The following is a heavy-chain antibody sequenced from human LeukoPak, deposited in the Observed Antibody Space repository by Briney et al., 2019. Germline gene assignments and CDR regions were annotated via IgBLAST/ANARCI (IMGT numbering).Heavy chain of an antibody. V-gene: IGHV1-2*02. CDR2: MNPNSGGT. D-gene: IGHD3-10*01. CDR3: ARDLSGTYQIDY. J-gene: IGHJ4*02. CDR1: GYTFTDYY. Sequence: ASVKVSCKASGYTFTDYYMHWVRPAPGQGLGWMGWMNPNSGGTNYPQKFQGRVTMTRDTSINTAYMEPSKLRSDDTAVYYCARDLSGTYQIDYWGQGTLVTVSS.